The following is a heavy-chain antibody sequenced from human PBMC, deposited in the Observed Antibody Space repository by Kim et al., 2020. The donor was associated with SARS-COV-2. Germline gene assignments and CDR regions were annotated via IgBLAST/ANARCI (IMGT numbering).Heavy chain of an antibody. CDR3: ARLRVGIAVAADDAFDI. J-gene: IGHJ3*02. Sequence: FQGRVTITADESTSTAYMELSSLRSEDMAVYYCARLRVGIAVAADDAFDIWGQGTMVTVSS. D-gene: IGHD6-19*01. V-gene: IGHV1-69*01.